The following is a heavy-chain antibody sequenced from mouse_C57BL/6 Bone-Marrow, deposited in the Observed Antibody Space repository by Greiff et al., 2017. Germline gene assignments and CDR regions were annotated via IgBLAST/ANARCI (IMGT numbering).Heavy chain of an antibody. V-gene: IGHV1-15*01. CDR1: GYTFTDYE. Sequence: QVQLQQSGAELVRPGASVTLSCKASGYTFTDYEMHWVKQTPVHGLEWIGAIDPETGGTAYNQKFKGKAILTADKSSSTAYMELRSLTSEDSAVYYCTRRYYSNSAGFAYWGQGTLVTVSA. D-gene: IGHD2-5*01. CDR3: TRRYYSNSAGFAY. J-gene: IGHJ3*01. CDR2: IDPETGGT.